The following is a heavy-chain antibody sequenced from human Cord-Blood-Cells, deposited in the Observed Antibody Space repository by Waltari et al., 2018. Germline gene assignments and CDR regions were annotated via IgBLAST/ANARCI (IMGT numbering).Heavy chain of an antibody. CDR2: IYYSGST. CDR1: GGSISSSSYS. CDR3: ARRVGYCSSTSCYDAFDI. D-gene: IGHD2-2*01. Sequence: QLQLQESGPGLVKPSETLSLTCTVSGGSISSSSYSWGWIRQPPGKGVEWIGSIYYSGSTYYNPSLKSRVTISVDTSKNQFSLKLSSVTAADTAVYYCARRVGYCSSTSCYDAFDIWGQGTMVTVSS. V-gene: IGHV4-39*01. J-gene: IGHJ3*02.